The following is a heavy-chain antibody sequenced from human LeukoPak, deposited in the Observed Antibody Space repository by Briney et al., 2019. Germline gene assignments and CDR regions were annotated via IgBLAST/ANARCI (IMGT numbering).Heavy chain of an antibody. J-gene: IGHJ4*02. V-gene: IGHV3-74*01. Sequence: GGSLRLSCASSGFTFSFYWMHWVRQAPGKGLVWVSRINNDGRSTSYAGSVKGRFTISRDNAKNTLYLQMDSLRAEDTAVYYCARDNEYCTGGTCRLDYWGQGALVTVSS. CDR3: ARDNEYCTGGTCRLDY. D-gene: IGHD2-15*01. CDR1: GFTFSFYW. CDR2: INNDGRST.